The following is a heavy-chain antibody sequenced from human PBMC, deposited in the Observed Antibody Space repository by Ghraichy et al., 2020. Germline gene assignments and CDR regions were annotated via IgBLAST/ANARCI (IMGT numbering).Heavy chain of an antibody. CDR3: ARDRAGGPGSQFDL. D-gene: IGHD3-10*01. CDR2: LNPDGSNT. J-gene: IGHJ2*01. CDR1: GFTFSRSW. Sequence: GESLNISCAASGFTFSRSWMHWVRQAPGKGLVWVSRLNPDGSNTAYADSVKGRLTISRDNAKNTLFLQMNSLGAEDTAVYYCARDRAGGPGSQFDLWGRGTLVTVSS. V-gene: IGHV3-74*01.